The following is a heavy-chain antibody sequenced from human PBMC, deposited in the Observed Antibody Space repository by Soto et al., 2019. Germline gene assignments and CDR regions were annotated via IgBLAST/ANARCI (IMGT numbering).Heavy chain of an antibody. CDR3: ARGPYDILTGGYYYYYYGMDV. Sequence: PGGALRLSRAASGFTFSSYDMHRGRQATGKSLEWVSAIGTAGDTYYPGSVKGRFTISRENAKTSLYLQMNSLRAEDTAVYYCARGPYDILTGGYYYYYYGMDVWGQGTTVTVSS. D-gene: IGHD3-9*01. J-gene: IGHJ6*02. CDR2: IGTAGDT. V-gene: IGHV3-13*01. CDR1: GFTFSSYD.